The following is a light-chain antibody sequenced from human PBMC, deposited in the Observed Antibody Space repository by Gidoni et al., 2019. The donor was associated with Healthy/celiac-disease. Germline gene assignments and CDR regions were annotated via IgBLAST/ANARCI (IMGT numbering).Light chain of an antibody. V-gene: IGKV2-28*01. CDR1: QSLLHSNGYNY. J-gene: IGKJ2*01. CDR2: LGS. Sequence: TQSPLSLPVTPGEPASISCRSSQSLLHSNGYNYLDWYLQKPGQSPQLLIYLGSNRASGVPDRFSGSGSGTAFTLKISRVEAEDVGVYYCMQALQTPYSFGQGTKLEIK. CDR3: MQALQTPYS.